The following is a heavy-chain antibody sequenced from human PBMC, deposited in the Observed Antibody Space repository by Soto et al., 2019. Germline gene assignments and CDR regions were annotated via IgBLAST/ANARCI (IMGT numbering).Heavy chain of an antibody. J-gene: IGHJ4*02. CDR2: IYYSGST. V-gene: IGHV4-31*03. CDR3: ATLYHAGSNDY. Sequence: QVQLQESGPGLVKPSQTLSLTCTVSGVSISNDGYYWTWIRQHPGKGLDWIAYIYYSGSTSYNPSLKSRVTTSLDTSKNQFYLKVSSVIAADTAVYYCATLYHAGSNDYWGQGTLVTVSS. CDR1: GVSISNDGYY. D-gene: IGHD2-2*01.